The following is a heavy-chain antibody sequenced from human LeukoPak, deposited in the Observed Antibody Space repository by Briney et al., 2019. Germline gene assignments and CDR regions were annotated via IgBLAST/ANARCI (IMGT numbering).Heavy chain of an antibody. V-gene: IGHV4-34*01. CDR2: INHSGST. CDR1: GGSFSGYY. J-gene: IGHJ5*02. CDR3: ARSKGRVSWFDP. Sequence: KTSETLSLTCAVYGGSFSGYYWSWIRQPPGKGLEWIGEINHSGSTNYNPSLKSRVTISVDTSKNQFSPKLRSVTAADTAVYYCARSKGRVSWFDPWGQGTLVTVSS. D-gene: IGHD4-11*01.